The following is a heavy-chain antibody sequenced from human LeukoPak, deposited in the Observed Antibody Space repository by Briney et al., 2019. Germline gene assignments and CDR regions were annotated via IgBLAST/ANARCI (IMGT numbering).Heavy chain of an antibody. CDR1: GGSISSGGYY. CDR3: ARAGPPPGENWFDP. CDR2: IYYSGST. D-gene: IGHD3-10*01. V-gene: IGHV4-31*03. J-gene: IGHJ5*02. Sequence: SETLSLTCTVSGGSISSGGYYWSWIRQHPGKGLEWTGYIYYSGSTYYNPSLKSRVTISVDTSKNQFSLKLSSVTAADTAVYYCARAGPPPGENWFDPWGQGTLVTVSS.